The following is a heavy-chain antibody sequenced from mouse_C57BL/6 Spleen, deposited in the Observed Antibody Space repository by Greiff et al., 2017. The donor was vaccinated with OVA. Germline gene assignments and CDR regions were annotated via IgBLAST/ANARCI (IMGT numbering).Heavy chain of an antibody. CDR1: GYSITSGYY. Sequence: VQLQQSGPGLVKPSQSLSLTCSVTGYSITSGYYWNWIRQFPGNKLEWMGYISYDGSNNYNPSLKNRISITRDTSKNQFFLKLNSVTTEDTATYYCALITTVVAPFAYWGQGTLVTVSA. V-gene: IGHV3-6*01. CDR3: ALITTVVAPFAY. J-gene: IGHJ3*01. D-gene: IGHD1-1*01. CDR2: ISYDGSN.